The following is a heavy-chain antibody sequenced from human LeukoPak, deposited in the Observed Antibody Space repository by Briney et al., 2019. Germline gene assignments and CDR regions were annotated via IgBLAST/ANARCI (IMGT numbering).Heavy chain of an antibody. CDR1: GFTFSSYS. J-gene: IGHJ6*03. Sequence: GRSLRLSCAASGFTFSSYSMNWVRRAPGKGLEWVSSISSSSSYIYYADSVKGRFTISRDNAKNSLYLQMNSLRAEDTAVYYCAREGYYYDSSGYPYYYYYMDVWGKGTTVTVSS. V-gene: IGHV3-21*01. D-gene: IGHD3-22*01. CDR3: AREGYYYDSSGYPYYYYYMDV. CDR2: ISSSSSYI.